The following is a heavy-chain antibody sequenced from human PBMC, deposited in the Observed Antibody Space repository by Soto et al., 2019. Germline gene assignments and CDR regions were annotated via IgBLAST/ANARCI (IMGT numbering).Heavy chain of an antibody. D-gene: IGHD3-22*01. CDR3: AKYRLSSGYYYFDY. Sequence: GGSLRVSXAAPGFTFNDYATHSVRPGAGKGLEWVSGISWYSGSIGYADSVKGRFTISRDNAKNSLYLQMNSLRAEDTALYYCAKYRLSSGYYYFDYWGQGTLVTVS. CDR2: ISWYSGSI. CDR1: GFTFNDYA. J-gene: IGHJ4*02. V-gene: IGHV3-9*01.